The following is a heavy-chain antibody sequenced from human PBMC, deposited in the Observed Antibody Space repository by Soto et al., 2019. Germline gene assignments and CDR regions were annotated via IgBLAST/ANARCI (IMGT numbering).Heavy chain of an antibody. CDR3: AREVADFDY. J-gene: IGHJ4*02. Sequence: PGGSLRLSCAASGFTFNIYTMHWVRQAPGKGLEWVALTFYDGNNNYYADSVKGRFTISRDNSKNMLYLQMNSLSTEDTAVYYCAREVADFDYWGRGTLVTVSS. CDR1: GFTFNIYT. D-gene: IGHD2-15*01. V-gene: IGHV3-30-3*01. CDR2: TFYDGNNN.